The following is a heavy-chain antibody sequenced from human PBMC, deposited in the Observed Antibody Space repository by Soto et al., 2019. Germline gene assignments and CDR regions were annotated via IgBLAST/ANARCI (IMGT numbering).Heavy chain of an antibody. J-gene: IGHJ6*02. CDR1: GYTFTSYW. CDR3: ARLDGSGSYVDYSYYGMDV. D-gene: IGHD3-10*01. V-gene: IGHV5-51*01. CDR2: IYPGDSDA. Sequence: LGESLKISCRGSGYTFTSYWIGWVRQMPGKGLELMGIIYPGDSDARYSPSFEGQVTISADTSISTAYLQWSSLKASDTAMYYCARLDGSGSYVDYSYYGMDVWGQGTTVTVS.